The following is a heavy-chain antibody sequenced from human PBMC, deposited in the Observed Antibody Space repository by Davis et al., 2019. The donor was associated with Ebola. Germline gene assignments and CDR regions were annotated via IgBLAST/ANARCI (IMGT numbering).Heavy chain of an antibody. V-gene: IGHV3-11*06. J-gene: IGHJ4*02. CDR1: GFSFSDYY. CDR2: ISISSGFT. CDR3: ARGPRKMATTNFDY. D-gene: IGHD5-24*01. Sequence: GESLKISCAASGFSFSDYYMSWIRQAPGKGLEWVSYISISSGFTNYADSVKGRFTISRDNAKNSLYLQMNSLRAEDTAVYYCARGPRKMATTNFDYWGRGTLVTVSS.